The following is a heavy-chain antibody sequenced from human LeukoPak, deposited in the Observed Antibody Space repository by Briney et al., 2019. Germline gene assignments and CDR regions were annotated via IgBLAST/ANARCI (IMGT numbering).Heavy chain of an antibody. CDR2: MYHSGST. Sequence: SETLSLTCTVSGYSISSGYYWGWIRQPPGKGLEWIGSMYHSGSTYHNPSLRSRVIISVDTSKNQFSLKLSSVTAADTAVYYCARVRIYGSGSDHFDYWGQGTLVTVSS. CDR3: ARVRIYGSGSDHFDY. J-gene: IGHJ4*02. CDR1: GYSISSGYY. V-gene: IGHV4-38-2*02. D-gene: IGHD3-10*01.